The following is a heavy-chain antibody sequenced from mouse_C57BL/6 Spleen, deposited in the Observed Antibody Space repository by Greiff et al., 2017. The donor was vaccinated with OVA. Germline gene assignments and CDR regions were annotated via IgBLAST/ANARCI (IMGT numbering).Heavy chain of an antibody. V-gene: IGHV1-50*01. CDR2: IDPSDSYT. Sequence: VQLQESGAELVKPGASVKLSCKASGYTFTSYWMQWVKQRPGQGLEWIGGIDPSDSYTNYNQKFKGKATLTVDTSSSTAYMQLSSLTSEDSAVYYCARHYDGYAMDYWGQGTSVTVSS. CDR3: ARHYDGYAMDY. D-gene: IGHD1-2*01. CDR1: GYTFTSYW. J-gene: IGHJ4*01.